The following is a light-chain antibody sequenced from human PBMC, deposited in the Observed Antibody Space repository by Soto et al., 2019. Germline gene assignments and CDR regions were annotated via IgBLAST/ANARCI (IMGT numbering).Light chain of an antibody. V-gene: IGKV3-15*01. CDR3: QQYNNWPPWT. CDR1: QSVSSN. Sequence: EIVMTQSPATLSVSPGERATLSCRASQSVSSNLAWYQQKPGQAPRLLIYGAYTRATGIPARFSGSGSGTEFTLSISRLQSEGFAVYYWQQYNNWPPWTFGQGPKEEI. CDR2: GAY. J-gene: IGKJ1*01.